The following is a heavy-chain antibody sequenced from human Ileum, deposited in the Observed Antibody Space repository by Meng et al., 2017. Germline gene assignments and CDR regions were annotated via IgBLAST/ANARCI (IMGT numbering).Heavy chain of an antibody. J-gene: IGHJ6*02. V-gene: IGHV4-34*01. CDR3: ARLSCRGGACPKKELRKNYYYYTLDF. CDR1: GGSFTHYY. Sequence: GSLRLSCAVSGGSFTHYYWTWIRQSPGKGLEWIGEINYSGVTNNNPSLKSRVTTEVDTSKTQFSLKVTSVPAADAAVYFCARLSCRGGACPKKELRKNYYYYTLDFWGPGTTITVSS. D-gene: IGHD3-10*01. CDR2: INYSGVT.